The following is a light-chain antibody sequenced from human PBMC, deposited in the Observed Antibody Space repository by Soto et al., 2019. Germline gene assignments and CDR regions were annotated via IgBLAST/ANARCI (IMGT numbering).Light chain of an antibody. J-gene: IGLJ1*01. V-gene: IGLV2-14*01. CDR2: EVS. CDR1: SSDVGNYNY. CDR3: NSYAGSNTLYV. Sequence: QSVLTQPASVSGSPGQSITISCTGTSSDVGNYNYVSWYQQHPGKAPKLMIYEVSYRPSGVSNRFSGSKSGNTASLTISGLQAEDEADYYCNSYAGSNTLYVFGTGTKVTVL.